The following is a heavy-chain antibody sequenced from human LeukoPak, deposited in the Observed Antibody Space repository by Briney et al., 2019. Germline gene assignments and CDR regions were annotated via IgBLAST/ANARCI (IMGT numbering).Heavy chain of an antibody. V-gene: IGHV4-39*01. Sequence: SETLSPTCTVSGGSISSSSYYWGWIRQPPGKGLEWIGSVYYSGSTYYNPSLKSRVTISVDTSKNQFSLKLSSVTAADTAVYYCARTASQTENFDLWGRGTLVTVSS. CDR2: VYYSGST. CDR3: ARTASQTENFDL. D-gene: IGHD1-14*01. CDR1: GGSISSSSYY. J-gene: IGHJ2*01.